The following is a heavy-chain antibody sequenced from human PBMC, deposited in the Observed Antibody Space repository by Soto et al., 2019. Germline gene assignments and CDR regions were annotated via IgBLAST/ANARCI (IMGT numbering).Heavy chain of an antibody. CDR2: VNHILSMS. CDR1: GDTFNFYS. J-gene: IGHJ4*02. CDR3: ASNYGSGYRAFDS. Sequence: VQLVQSGAEVKSAGSSVKVSCKASGDTFNFYSINWVRQAPGLGLEWVGRVNHILSMSNYAQRFQGRVTMSADKSTGTANMELRSLRSEDTGIYYCASNYGSGYRAFDSWGQGALVTVSS. V-gene: IGHV1-69*02. D-gene: IGHD3-10*01.